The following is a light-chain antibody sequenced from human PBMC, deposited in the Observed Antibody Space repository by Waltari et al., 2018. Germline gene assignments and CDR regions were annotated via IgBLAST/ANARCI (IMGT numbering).Light chain of an antibody. CDR1: QGISSS. V-gene: IGKV1-9*01. CDR2: AAS. J-gene: IGKJ4*01. Sequence: DIQLTQSPSFLSASLGDRVTITCRASQGISSSLAWYQQKPGKAPNLLIYAASTLQSGVPSRFSGSGSGTEFTLTISSLQPEDFATYSCQQLKTYPPTFGGGTKVEIK. CDR3: QQLKTYPPT.